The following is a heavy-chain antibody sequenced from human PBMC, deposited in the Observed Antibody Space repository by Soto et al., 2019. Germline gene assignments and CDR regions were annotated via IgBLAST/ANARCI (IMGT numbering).Heavy chain of an antibody. CDR1: GFTFRNFS. V-gene: IGHV3-23*01. J-gene: IGHJ5*01. CDR2: ISGAGGGI. CDR3: ARARPAARGNNPQGWLDA. D-gene: IGHD1-1*01. Sequence: VGSLRLSCVASGFTFRNFSMSSVRQAPGKGLESVASISGAGGGIYYSDSLKGRFTISMDNSKNALHLQLNSLRADDTAVYYCARARPAARGNNPQGWLDAWGQGTMVTVSS.